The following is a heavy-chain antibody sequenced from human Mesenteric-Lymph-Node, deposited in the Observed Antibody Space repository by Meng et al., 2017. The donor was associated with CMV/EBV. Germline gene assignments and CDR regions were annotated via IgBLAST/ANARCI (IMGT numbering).Heavy chain of an antibody. CDR1: TFSSYA. V-gene: IGHV1-69*10. Sequence: TFSSYAISWVQQAPGQGLEWMGGIIPGLGITNYAQKFQGRVTLTADESTRTAYMELSNLRSEDTAVFFCATSPCTSSRCYTSYWYFDLWGLGTLVTVSS. J-gene: IGHJ2*01. D-gene: IGHD2-2*02. CDR3: ATSPCTSSRCYTSYWYFDL. CDR2: IIPGLGIT.